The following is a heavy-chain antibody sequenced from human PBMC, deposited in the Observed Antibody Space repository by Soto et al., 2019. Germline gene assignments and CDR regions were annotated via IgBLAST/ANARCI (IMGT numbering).Heavy chain of an antibody. CDR3: ASLLFPFTPYDYVWGSYPVEDY. Sequence: GGSLRLSCAASGFTFSSYAMHWVRQAPGKGLEWVAVISYDGSNKYYATSGKGRFTISRDNSKNTLYLQMNSLRAEDTAVYYCASLLFPFTPYDYVWGSYPVEDYWGQGTLVTVSS. CDR2: ISYDGSNK. J-gene: IGHJ4*02. V-gene: IGHV3-30-3*01. CDR1: GFTFSSYA. D-gene: IGHD3-16*02.